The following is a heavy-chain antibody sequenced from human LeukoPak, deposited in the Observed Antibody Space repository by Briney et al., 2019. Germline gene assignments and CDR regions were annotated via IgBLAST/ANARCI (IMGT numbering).Heavy chain of an antibody. CDR2: ISSSSSYI. V-gene: IGHV3-21*01. D-gene: IGHD3-16*02. CDR1: GFTFSSYS. Sequence: KPGGSLRLSCAASGFTFSSYSMNWVRQAPGKGLEWVSSISSSSSYIYYADSVKGRFTISRGNAKNSLYLQMNSLRAEDTAVYYCARFRAGLRLGELSLSADYWGQGTLVTVSS. CDR3: ARFRAGLRLGELSLSADY. J-gene: IGHJ4*02.